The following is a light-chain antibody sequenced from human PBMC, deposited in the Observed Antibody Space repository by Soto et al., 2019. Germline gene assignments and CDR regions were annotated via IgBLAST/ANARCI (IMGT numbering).Light chain of an antibody. CDR1: SSDVGGYNY. CDR2: EVS. J-gene: IGLJ1*01. CDR3: SSYTGSNNPYV. V-gene: IGLV2-8*01. Sequence: QSVLTQPPSASGSPGQSVTISCTGTSSDVGGYNYVSWYQQHPGKAPKLMIYEVSKRPSGVPDRFSGSKSGNTASLTVSGLQAEDEADYSGSSYTGSNNPYVFGTGTRVTVL.